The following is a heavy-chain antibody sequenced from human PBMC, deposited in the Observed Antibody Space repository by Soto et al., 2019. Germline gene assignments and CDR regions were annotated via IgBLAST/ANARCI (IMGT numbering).Heavy chain of an antibody. CDR1: GFTFSSYG. CDR3: AKDQTDGDYETHSPDWFDP. Sequence: GGSLRLSCAASGFTFSSYGMHWVRQAPGKGLEWVSVISYDGSNKYYADSVKGRFTISRDNSKNTLYLQMNSLRAEDTAVYYCAKDQTDGDYETHSPDWFDPWGQGTLVTVSS. J-gene: IGHJ5*02. CDR2: ISYDGSNK. D-gene: IGHD4-17*01. V-gene: IGHV3-30*18.